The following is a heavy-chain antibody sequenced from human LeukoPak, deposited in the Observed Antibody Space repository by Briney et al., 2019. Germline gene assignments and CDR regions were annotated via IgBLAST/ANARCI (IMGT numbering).Heavy chain of an antibody. CDR3: ARESDDAFDI. V-gene: IGHV3-74*01. CDR1: GFIFSSYW. Sequence: PGGSLRLSCAASGFIFSSYWMSWVRQVPGKGLVWVSRINTDGSSTSYADSVKGRFTISRDNAKNTLYLQMNSLRAEDTAVYYCARESDDAFDIWGQGTMVTVSS. CDR2: INTDGSST. J-gene: IGHJ3*02.